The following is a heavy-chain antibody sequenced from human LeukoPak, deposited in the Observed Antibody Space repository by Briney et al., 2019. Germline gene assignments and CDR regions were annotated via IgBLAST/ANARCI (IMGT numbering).Heavy chain of an antibody. J-gene: IGHJ4*02. Sequence: TGGSLRLSCAASGFMFSSNAMNWVRQAPGKGLEWVSVISGSGASTYYADSVKGRFSISRDNSKNTLYLQMNSLRAGDTAVYYCAKSHSVAVAGTYSTYYFDSWGQGTLVTVSS. CDR1: GFMFSSNA. V-gene: IGHV3-23*01. CDR3: AKSHSVAVAGTYSTYYFDS. D-gene: IGHD6-19*01. CDR2: ISGSGAST.